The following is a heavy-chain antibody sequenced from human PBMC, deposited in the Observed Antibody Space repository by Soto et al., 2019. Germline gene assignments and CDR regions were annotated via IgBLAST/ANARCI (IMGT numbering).Heavy chain of an antibody. J-gene: IGHJ4*02. V-gene: IGHV4-39*01. CDR2: IYYSGST. D-gene: IGHD3-22*01. CDR1: GGSISSSSYY. CDR3: ARGAVGSGYPRTFFDY. Sequence: QLQLQESGPGLVKPSETLSLTCTVSGGSISSSSYYWGWIRQPPGKGLEWIGSIYYSGSTYYNPSLKSRVTISVDTSKNQFSLKLSSVTAADTAVYYCARGAVGSGYPRTFFDYWGQGTLVTVSS.